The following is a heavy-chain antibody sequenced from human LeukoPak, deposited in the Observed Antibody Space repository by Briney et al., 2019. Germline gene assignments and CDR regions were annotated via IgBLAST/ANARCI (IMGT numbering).Heavy chain of an antibody. CDR3: AREVFLTPGGDVGPFDGVRDSSGWYAGFDY. J-gene: IGHJ4*02. CDR1: GFTFSSYA. D-gene: IGHD6-19*01. V-gene: IGHV3-30*04. CDR2: ISYDGSNK. Sequence: PGGSLRLSCAASGFTFSSYAMHWVRQAPGKGLEWVAVISYDGSNKYYADSVKGRFTISRDNSKNTLYLQMNSLRAEDTAVYYCAREVFLTPGGDVGPFDGVRDSSGWYAGFDYWGQGTLVTVSS.